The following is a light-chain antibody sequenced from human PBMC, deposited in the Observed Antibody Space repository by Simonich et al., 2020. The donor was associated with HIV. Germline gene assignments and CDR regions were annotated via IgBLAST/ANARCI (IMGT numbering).Light chain of an antibody. CDR2: AAS. CDR3: QLYGSLALT. Sequence: EIVLTQSPGTLSLSPGERATLSCRASQSVSSSYLAWYQQKPGLAPRLLIYAASSRATGIPDRFSGIGSGTDFTLTISRLEPEDFAVYHCQLYGSLALTFGGGTKVEIK. CDR1: QSVSSSY. V-gene: IGKV3-20*01. J-gene: IGKJ4*01.